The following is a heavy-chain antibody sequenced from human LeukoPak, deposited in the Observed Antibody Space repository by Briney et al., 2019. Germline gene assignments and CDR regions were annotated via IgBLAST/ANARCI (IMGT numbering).Heavy chain of an antibody. CDR1: GFTFSGYW. CDR2: INQDGTEK. D-gene: IGHD2-2*01. Sequence: GGSLRLSCAASGFTFSGYWMSWVRQAPGKGLEWVANINQDGTEKNYVDSVKGRFTISRDNAKNSLYLQMNSLRAEDTAVYYCASYSAARGDIEYWGQGTLVTVSS. CDR3: ASYSAARGDIEY. V-gene: IGHV3-7*02. J-gene: IGHJ4*02.